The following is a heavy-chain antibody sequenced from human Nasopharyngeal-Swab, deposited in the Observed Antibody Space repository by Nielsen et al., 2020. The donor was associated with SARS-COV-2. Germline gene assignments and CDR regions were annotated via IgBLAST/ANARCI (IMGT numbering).Heavy chain of an antibody. CDR3: AKAPYLRGLDV. D-gene: IGHD2-21*01. Sequence: GESLKISCAASGFTFSSYAMSWVRQAPGKGLEWVSIISGSGDTTYYADSVKDRFTISRDNFKNTLYMQTNSLRVEETAVYYCAKAPYLRGLDVWGQGTTVTVSS. V-gene: IGHV3-23*01. CDR2: ISGSGDTT. J-gene: IGHJ6*02. CDR1: GFTFSSYA.